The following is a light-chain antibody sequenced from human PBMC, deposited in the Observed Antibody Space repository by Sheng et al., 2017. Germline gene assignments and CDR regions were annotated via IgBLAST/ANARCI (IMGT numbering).Light chain of an antibody. CDR3: QQSFSSPYT. Sequence: DIQMTQSPSSLSASVGDRVTITCRASQSISTILNWYQHKPGKAPKLVIYTASNLQSGVPSRFSGSGSGTDFTLTISSLQPEDFATYYCQQSFSSPYTFRPGTKLEIK. J-gene: IGKJ2*01. CDR1: QSISTI. V-gene: IGKV1-39*01. CDR2: TAS.